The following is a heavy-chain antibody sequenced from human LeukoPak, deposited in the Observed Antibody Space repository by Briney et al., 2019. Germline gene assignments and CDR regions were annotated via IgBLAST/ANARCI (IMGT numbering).Heavy chain of an antibody. J-gene: IGHJ3*02. CDR3: ARMVRGVIMGDAFDI. D-gene: IGHD3-10*01. CDR1: GFTFSDYY. CDR2: ISSSGSSI. Sequence: GGSLRLSCAASGFTFSDYYMTWIRQAPGKGLEWVSYISSSGSSIYYADSVKGRFTISRDNSKNTLYLQMNSLRAEDTAVYYCARMVRGVIMGDAFDIWGQGTMVTVSS. V-gene: IGHV3-11*01.